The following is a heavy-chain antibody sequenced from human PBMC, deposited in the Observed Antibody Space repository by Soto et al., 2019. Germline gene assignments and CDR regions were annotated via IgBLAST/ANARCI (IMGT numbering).Heavy chain of an antibody. D-gene: IGHD1-26*01. CDR3: ARREGVGATRTYYYYYGMDV. V-gene: IGHV5-10-1*01. CDR2: IDPSDSYT. CDR1: GYSFTSYW. Sequence: GESLKISCKGSGYSFTSYWISWVRQMPGKGLEWMGRIDPSDSYTNYSPSFQGHVTISADKSISTAYLQWSSLKASDTAMYYCARREGVGATRTYYYYYGMDVWGQGTTVTVSS. J-gene: IGHJ6*02.